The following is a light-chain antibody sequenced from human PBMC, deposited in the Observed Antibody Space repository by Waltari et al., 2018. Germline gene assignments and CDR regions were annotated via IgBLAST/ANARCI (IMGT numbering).Light chain of an antibody. CDR2: DVS. V-gene: IGLV2-11*01. CDR1: SRDVGGYNY. CDR3: CSYAGSNWV. Sequence: QSALTQPRSVSGSPGQSVPIPCPGTSRDVGGYNYVPWYQQHPGKAPKRMIYDVSKRPSGVPDRFSGSKSGNTASLTISGLQAEDEADYYCCSYAGSNWVFGGGTKLTVL. J-gene: IGLJ3*02.